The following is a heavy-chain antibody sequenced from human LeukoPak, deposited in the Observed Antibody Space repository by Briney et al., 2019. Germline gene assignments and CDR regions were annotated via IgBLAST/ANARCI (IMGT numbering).Heavy chain of an antibody. J-gene: IGHJ3*02. CDR1: GFTFSSYA. Sequence: GGSLRLSCAASGFTFSSYATNWVRQVPGKGLEWVSAISGSGGSTYYADSVKGRFTISRDNAKNSLYLQMNSLRAEDTAVYYCARGKWEPPYYDAFDIWGQGTMVTVSS. D-gene: IGHD1-26*01. CDR2: ISGSGGST. CDR3: ARGKWEPPYYDAFDI. V-gene: IGHV3-23*01.